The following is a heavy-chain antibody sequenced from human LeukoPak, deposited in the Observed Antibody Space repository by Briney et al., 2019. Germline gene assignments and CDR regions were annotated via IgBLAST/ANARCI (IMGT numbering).Heavy chain of an antibody. J-gene: IGHJ4*02. D-gene: IGHD3-22*01. Sequence: SCKASGYTFSSYGISWVRQAPGKGPEWVGRIKKKADGGTTDYAAPVKGRFTISRDDSKNTLYLQMNSLKTEDTAVYYCTTEYYYDSSGLFDYWGQGTLVTVSS. V-gene: IGHV3-15*01. CDR3: TTEYYYDSSGLFDY. CDR2: IKKKADGGTT. CDR1: GYTFSSYG.